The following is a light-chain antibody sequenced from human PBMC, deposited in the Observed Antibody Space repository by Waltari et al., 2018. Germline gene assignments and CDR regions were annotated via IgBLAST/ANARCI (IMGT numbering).Light chain of an antibody. Sequence: DIHMTQSPSSLSTSVGDRVTITCRASQSISSYLNWYQQKPGKAPKLLIYAAPSLQSGVPSRFSGSGSGRDFTLIISSLQPEDFATYYCQQSYSHTRTFGQGTKVEIK. J-gene: IGKJ1*01. CDR1: QSISSY. CDR2: AAP. CDR3: QQSYSHTRT. V-gene: IGKV1-39*01.